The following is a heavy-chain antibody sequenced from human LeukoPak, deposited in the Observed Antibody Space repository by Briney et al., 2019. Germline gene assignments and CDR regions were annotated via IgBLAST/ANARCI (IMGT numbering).Heavy chain of an antibody. D-gene: IGHD3-9*01. CDR1: GFTFSSYS. CDR3: ARVATYYDILTGYYPRGNWFDP. J-gene: IGHJ5*02. CDR2: ISSSSSTI. V-gene: IGHV3-48*04. Sequence: GGSLRLSCAASGFTFSSYSMNWVRQAPGKGLEWVSYISSSSSTIYYADSVKGRFTIPRDNAKNSLYLQMNSLRAEDTAVYYCARVATYYDILTGYYPRGNWFDPWAREPWSPSPQ.